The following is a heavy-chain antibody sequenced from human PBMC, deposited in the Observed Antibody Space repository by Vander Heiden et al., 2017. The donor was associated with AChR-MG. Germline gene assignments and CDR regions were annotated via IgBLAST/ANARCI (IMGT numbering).Heavy chain of an antibody. J-gene: IGHJ5*02. CDR2: IYYSGST. CDR1: GGSISSYY. D-gene: IGHD3-16*01. Sequence: QVQLQESGSGLVKPSETLSLTCTVPGGSISSYYWSWIRQPPGKGLEWIGYIYYSGSTNYNPSLKSRVTISVDTSKNQFSLKLSSVTAADTAVYYCARGGAAWGRNWFDPWGQGTLVTVSS. CDR3: ARGGAAWGRNWFDP. V-gene: IGHV4-59*13.